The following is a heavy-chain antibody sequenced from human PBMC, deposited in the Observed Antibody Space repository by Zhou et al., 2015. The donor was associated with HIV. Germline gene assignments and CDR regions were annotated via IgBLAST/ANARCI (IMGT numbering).Heavy chain of an antibody. CDR2: IIPIFGTA. J-gene: IGHJ2*01. CDR1: ADTFSSYA. Sequence: QLVQSGAEVKRPGSSVQVSCKTSADTFSSYAISWVRQAPGQGLEWMGGIIPIFGTANYAQKFQGRVTITADKSTSTAYMELSSLRSEDTAAYYCAREGWGSWYFDLWGRGTLVSVSS. D-gene: IGHD7-27*01. V-gene: IGHV1-69*06. CDR3: AREGWGSWYFDL.